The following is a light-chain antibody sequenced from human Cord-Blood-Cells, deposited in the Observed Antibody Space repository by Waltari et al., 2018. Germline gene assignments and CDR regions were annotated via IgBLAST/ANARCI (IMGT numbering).Light chain of an antibody. CDR2: EGS. V-gene: IGLV2-23*01. CDR3: CSYAGSSTLV. Sequence: QSALTQPASVSGSPGQSITISCTGTSSDVGSYNLVSWYQQHPGKAPKLMIYEGSKRPLGVSNRFSGSKSGNTASLTISGLQAEDEADYYCCSYAGSSTLVFGVGTKLTVL. CDR1: SSDVGSYNL. J-gene: IGLJ3*02.